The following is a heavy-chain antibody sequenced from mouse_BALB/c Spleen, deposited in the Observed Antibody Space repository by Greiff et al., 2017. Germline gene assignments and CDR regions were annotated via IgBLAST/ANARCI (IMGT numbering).Heavy chain of an antibody. CDR1: GDSITSGY. CDR2: ISYSGST. D-gene: IGHD2-2*01. CDR3: ARGGGYEGWFAY. Sequence: EVQLQQSGPSLVKPSQTLSLTCSVTGDSITSGYWNWIRKFPGNKLEYMGYISYSGSTYYNPSLKSRISITRDTSKNQYYLQLNSVTTEDTATYYCARGGGYEGWFAYWGQGTLVTVSA. V-gene: IGHV3-8*02. J-gene: IGHJ3*01.